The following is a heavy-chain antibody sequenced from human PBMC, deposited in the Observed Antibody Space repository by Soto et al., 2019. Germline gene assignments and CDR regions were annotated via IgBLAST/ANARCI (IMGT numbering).Heavy chain of an antibody. V-gene: IGHV5-51*01. D-gene: IGHD3-22*01. Sequence: PGESLKISCKGSGYSFTSYWIGWVRQMPGKGLEWMGIIYPGDSDTRYSPSFQGQVTISADKSISTAYLQWSSLKASDTAMYYCARPPCLDSSGYLGKAFDIWGQGTTVTVSS. CDR3: ARPPCLDSSGYLGKAFDI. CDR1: GYSFTSYW. CDR2: IYPGDSDT. J-gene: IGHJ3*02.